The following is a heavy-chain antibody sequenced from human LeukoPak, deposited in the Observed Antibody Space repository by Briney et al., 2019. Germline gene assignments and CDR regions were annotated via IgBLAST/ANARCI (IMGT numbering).Heavy chain of an antibody. J-gene: IGHJ6*02. V-gene: IGHV3-7*01. CDR1: GFTFSTYG. CDR2: IKQDGSEK. Sequence: GRSLRLSCAASGFTFSTYGMHWVRQAPGNGLEWVANIKQDGSEKYYVDSVKGRFTISRDNAKNSLYLQMNSLRAEDTAVYYCARDESSNYWYYYYGMDVWGQGTTGTVSS. D-gene: IGHD4-11*01. CDR3: ARDESSNYWYYYYGMDV.